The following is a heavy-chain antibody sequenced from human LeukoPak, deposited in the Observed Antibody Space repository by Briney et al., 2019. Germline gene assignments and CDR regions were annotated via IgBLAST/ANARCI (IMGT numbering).Heavy chain of an antibody. V-gene: IGHV3-74*01. CDR1: GFTFSSYW. CDR3: ARSSYYDILTGYYLFDY. J-gene: IGHJ4*02. Sequence: GGSLRLSCAASGFTFSSYWMHWVRQAPGKGLVWVSRINTDGSSTSYADSVKGRFTISRDNAKNSLYLQMNSLRAEDTAVYYCARSSYYDILTGYYLFDYWGQGTLVTVSS. D-gene: IGHD3-9*01. CDR2: INTDGSST.